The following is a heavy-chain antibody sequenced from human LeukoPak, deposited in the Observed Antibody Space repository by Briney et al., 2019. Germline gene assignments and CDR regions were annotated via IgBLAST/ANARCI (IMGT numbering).Heavy chain of an antibody. CDR3: ARDSTVGYYYGMDV. CDR1: GFTFSSYG. V-gene: IGHV3-53*04. CDR2: IYSGGST. D-gene: IGHD4-17*01. Sequence: PGRSLRLSCAASGFTFSSYGMHWVRQAPGKGLEWVSVIYSGGSTYYADSVKGRFTISRHNSKNTLYLQMNSLRAEDTAVYYCARDSTVGYYYGMDVWGQGTTVTVSS. J-gene: IGHJ6*02.